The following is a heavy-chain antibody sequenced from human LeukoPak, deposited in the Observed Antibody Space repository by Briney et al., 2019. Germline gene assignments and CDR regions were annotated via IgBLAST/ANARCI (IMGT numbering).Heavy chain of an antibody. D-gene: IGHD3-10*01. J-gene: IGHJ3*02. V-gene: IGHV4-61*02. Sequence: SQTLSLTCTVSGRSISSGSYYWSWIRQPAGKGLEWIGRIYTSGSTNYNPSLKCRVTISVDTSKNQFSQKPSSLTAADTAVYYCACTMVRGVMASSARDDDAFDIWGQGTMVTVSS. CDR2: IYTSGST. CDR1: GRSISSGSYY. CDR3: ACTMVRGVMASSARDDDAFDI.